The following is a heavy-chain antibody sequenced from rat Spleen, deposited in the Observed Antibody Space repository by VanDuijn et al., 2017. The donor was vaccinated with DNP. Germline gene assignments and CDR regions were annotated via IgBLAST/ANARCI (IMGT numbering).Heavy chain of an antibody. Sequence: EVQLVESGGGLDQPGNSLKVSCAASGFTLSDYAMAWVRQSPKKSLEWDATISFDGRSTFYLDSVRGRVTISRENAKSVLFLEMGSLRSEDTATYYCARHDYDRPNDFYGMDVWGQGTSVIVSS. CDR3: ARHDYDRPNDFYGMDV. D-gene: IGHD1-12*01. J-gene: IGHJ4*01. CDR2: ISFDGRST. CDR1: GFTLSDYA. V-gene: IGHV5-17*01.